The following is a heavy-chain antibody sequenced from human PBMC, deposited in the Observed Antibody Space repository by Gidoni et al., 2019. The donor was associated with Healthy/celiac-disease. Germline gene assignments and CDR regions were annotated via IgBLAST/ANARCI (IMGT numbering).Heavy chain of an antibody. CDR1: GYTFTSYG. J-gene: IGHJ6*02. CDR3: ARDPGYCSGGSCYSDYYYGMDV. CDR2: ISAYNGNT. D-gene: IGHD2-15*01. Sequence: QVQLVQSGAEVKKTGASVKVSCKASGYTFTSYGISWVRQAPGQGLEWRGWISAYNGNTNYAQKLQGRVTMTTDTSTSTAYMELRSLRSDDTAVYYCARDPGYCSGGSCYSDYYYGMDVWGQGTTVTVSS. V-gene: IGHV1-18*01.